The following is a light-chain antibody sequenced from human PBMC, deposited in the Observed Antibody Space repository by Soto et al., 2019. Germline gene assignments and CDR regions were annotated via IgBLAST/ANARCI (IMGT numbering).Light chain of an antibody. Sequence: QSVLTQPPSVSAAPGQKVTISCSGSSSNIGNNYVFWYQQLPGTAPKLLIYDNDKRPSGIPDRFSGSKSGTSATLGITGLQTGYEADYDCATWDRSLSVGVFGGGTKLTVL. CDR2: DND. J-gene: IGLJ2*01. CDR3: ATWDRSLSVGV. V-gene: IGLV1-51*01. CDR1: SSNIGNNY.